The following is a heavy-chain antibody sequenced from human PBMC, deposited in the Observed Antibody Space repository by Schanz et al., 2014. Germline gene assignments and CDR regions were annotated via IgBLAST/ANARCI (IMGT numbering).Heavy chain of an antibody. D-gene: IGHD6-19*01. CDR1: GYTFASYD. CDR2: INTNTGNP. Sequence: QVHLVQSGAEVKKPGASVKVSCKASGYTFASYDINWVRQAPGQGLEWVGWINTNTGNPTYAQGFTGRFVFSLDTSVSTAYLQISSLKAEDTAAYYCTTETIAMAGTFSIWGQGTLVTVSS. V-gene: IGHV7-4-1*02. J-gene: IGHJ4*02. CDR3: TTETIAMAGTFSI.